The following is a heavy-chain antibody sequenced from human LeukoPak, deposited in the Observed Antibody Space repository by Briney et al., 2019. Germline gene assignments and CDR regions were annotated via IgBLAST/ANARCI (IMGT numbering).Heavy chain of an antibody. CDR3: ARRYDILTGYGYYYYYGMDV. D-gene: IGHD3-9*01. CDR2: ISSSSSYI. Sequence: GGSLRLSCAASGFTFSSYSMNWVRQAPGEGLEWVSSISSSSSYIYYADSVKGRFTISRDNAKNSLYLQMNSLRAEDTAVYYCARRYDILTGYGYYYYYGMDVWGKGTTVTVSS. V-gene: IGHV3-21*01. CDR1: GFTFSSYS. J-gene: IGHJ6*04.